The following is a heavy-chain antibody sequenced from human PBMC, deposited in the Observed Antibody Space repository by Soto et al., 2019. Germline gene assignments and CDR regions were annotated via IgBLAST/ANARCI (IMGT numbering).Heavy chain of an antibody. V-gene: IGHV3-30*03. CDR1: GFTFSSYG. Sequence: QVQLVESGGGVVQPGRSLRLSCAASGFTFSSYGMHWVRQAPGKGLEWVAVISYDGSYKQYAESVKGRFTISRENSKNTLYLQMNSLRVEDTAVYYCASRPPGSGPDYWGQGTLVTASS. D-gene: IGHD3-10*01. CDR3: ASRPPGSGPDY. CDR2: ISYDGSYK. J-gene: IGHJ4*02.